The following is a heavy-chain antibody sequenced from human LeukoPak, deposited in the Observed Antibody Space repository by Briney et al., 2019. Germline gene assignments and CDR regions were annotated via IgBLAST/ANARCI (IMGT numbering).Heavy chain of an antibody. J-gene: IGHJ6*03. D-gene: IGHD6-6*01. Sequence: SETLSLTCTVSGGSISSRPYYWGWVRQPPGKGLEWIGAISYSGTTYYSPSLKSRVTISLDTSKNQFSLKLSSVTAADTAIYYCARDFSSSSTVYYYYYMDVWGKGTTVTVSS. CDR3: ARDFSSSSTVYYYYYMDV. CDR1: GGSISSRPYY. CDR2: ISYSGTT. V-gene: IGHV4-39*07.